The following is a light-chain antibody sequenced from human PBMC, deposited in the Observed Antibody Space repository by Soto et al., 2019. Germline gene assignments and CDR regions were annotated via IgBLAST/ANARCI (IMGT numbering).Light chain of an antibody. CDR2: AAS. V-gene: IGKV1-27*01. Sequence: DIQMTQSPSSLSASVGDRVTITCRASQGISNYLAWYQQKPGKVPKLLIYAASTLQSGVPSRFSGSGSGTDFTITISSMQPEDVATYYCHKYNSAPLFGPGTKVELK. CDR1: QGISNY. J-gene: IGKJ1*01. CDR3: HKYNSAPL.